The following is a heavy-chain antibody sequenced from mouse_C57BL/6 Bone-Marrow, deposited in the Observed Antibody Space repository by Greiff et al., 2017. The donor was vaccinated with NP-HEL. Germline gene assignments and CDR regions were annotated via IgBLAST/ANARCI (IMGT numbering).Heavy chain of an antibody. D-gene: IGHD2-1*01. J-gene: IGHJ3*01. CDR3: ARDDGNSIWFAY. V-gene: IGHV1-54*01. CDR2: INPGSGGT. CDR1: GYAFTNYL. Sequence: QVQLKQPGAELVRPGTSVKVSCKASGYAFTNYLIEWVKQRPGQGLEWIGVINPGSGGTNYNEKFKGKATLTADKSSSTAYMQLSSLTSDDSAVYFCARDDGNSIWFAYWGQGALVTGSA.